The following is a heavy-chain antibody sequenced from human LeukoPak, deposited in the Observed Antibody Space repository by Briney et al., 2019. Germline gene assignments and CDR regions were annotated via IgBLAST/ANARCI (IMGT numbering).Heavy chain of an antibody. CDR1: GFTFSSYS. D-gene: IGHD1-7*01. CDR3: ARHGPGLELRLDY. J-gene: IGHJ4*02. Sequence: GGSLRLSCAASGFTFSSYSMNWVRQAPGKGLEWVSSISSSSSYIYYADSVKGRFTISRDNAKNSLYLQMNSLRAEDTAVYYCARHGPGLELRLDYWGQGTLVTVSS. CDR2: ISSSSSYI. V-gene: IGHV3-21*04.